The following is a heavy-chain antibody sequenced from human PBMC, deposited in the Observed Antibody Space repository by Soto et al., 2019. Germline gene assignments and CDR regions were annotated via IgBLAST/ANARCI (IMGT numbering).Heavy chain of an antibody. V-gene: IGHV5-51*01. J-gene: IGHJ4*02. CDR2: IYPSDPDT. D-gene: IGHD3-3*01. Sequence: TGESLKISCKGSGYNFAVYWIAWVRQRPGKGLELMGIIYPSDPDTRYRPSFQGQVTISADRSISSAYLQWSSLRASDTAMYYCARGGVSTRTFDYWGQGTPVTVSS. CDR3: ARGGVSTRTFDY. CDR1: GYNFAVYW.